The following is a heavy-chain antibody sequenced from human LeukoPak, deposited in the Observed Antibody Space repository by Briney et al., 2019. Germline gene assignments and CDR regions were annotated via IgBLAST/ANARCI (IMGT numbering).Heavy chain of an antibody. J-gene: IGHJ6*03. Sequence: SETLSLTCAVSGASISSHYWSWIRQPPGKGLEWIGYTSGSISDNPSLKSRVAVSVDPSQNQVSLSLTSVTAADTAVYYCARVLAIFGLDTADFYMDVWGKGTTVTVSS. CDR3: ARVLAIFGLDTADFYMDV. D-gene: IGHD3/OR15-3a*01. CDR2: TSGSI. CDR1: GASISSHY. V-gene: IGHV4-59*11.